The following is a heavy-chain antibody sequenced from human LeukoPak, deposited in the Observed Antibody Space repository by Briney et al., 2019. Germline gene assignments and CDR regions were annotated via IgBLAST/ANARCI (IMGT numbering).Heavy chain of an antibody. V-gene: IGHV3-73*01. CDR3: TRQAIVGAN. D-gene: IGHD1-26*01. Sequence: GGSPRLSCAASGFTFSGSAMHWVRQASGKGLEWVGRIRSKANSYATAYAASVKGRFTISRDDSKNTAYLQMNSLKTEDTAVYYCTRQAIVGANWGQGTLVTVSS. J-gene: IGHJ4*02. CDR1: GFTFSGSA. CDR2: IRSKANSYAT.